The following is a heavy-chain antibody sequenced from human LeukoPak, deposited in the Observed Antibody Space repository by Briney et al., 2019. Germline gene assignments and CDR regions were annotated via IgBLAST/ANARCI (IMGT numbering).Heavy chain of an antibody. J-gene: IGHJ4*02. Sequence: PSETLSLTCTVSGGSISSYYWSWIRQPPGKGLEWIGFMYYSGSTNYNPSLKSRVTISVDMSKNQFSLKLGSVTAADTAVYYCAAFSSGPAHFDYWGQGTLVTVSS. CDR2: MYYSGST. D-gene: IGHD6-19*01. CDR3: AAFSSGPAHFDY. V-gene: IGHV4-59*08. CDR1: GGSISSYY.